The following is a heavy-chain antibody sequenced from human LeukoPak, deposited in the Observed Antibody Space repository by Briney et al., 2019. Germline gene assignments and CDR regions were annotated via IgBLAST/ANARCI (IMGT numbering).Heavy chain of an antibody. V-gene: IGHV3-7*04. J-gene: IGHJ5*02. CDR3: AKAYHGSP. CDR1: GFSFSSYW. Sequence: GGCLRLSCAASGFSFSSYWMSWVRQAPGKRLEWVANIKQDGSETYYVDSVKGRFTISRDNAKNSLYLQMNSLRAEDTAVYYCAKAYHGSPWGQGTLVTVSS. CDR2: IKQDGSET. D-gene: IGHD3-10*01.